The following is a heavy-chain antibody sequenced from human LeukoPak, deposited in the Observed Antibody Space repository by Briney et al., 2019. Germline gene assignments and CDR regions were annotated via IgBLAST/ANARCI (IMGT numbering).Heavy chain of an antibody. D-gene: IGHD6-19*01. CDR1: GFTFSGYS. J-gene: IGHJ3*02. V-gene: IGHV3-23*01. CDR3: AKDRGIAVAGGDPNDAFDI. Sequence: PGGSLRLSCAASGFTFSGYSMNWVRQAPGKGLEWVSAISGSGGSTYYADSVKGRFTISRDNSKNTLYLQMNSLRAEDTAVYYCAKDRGIAVAGGDPNDAFDIWGQGTMVTVSS. CDR2: ISGSGGST.